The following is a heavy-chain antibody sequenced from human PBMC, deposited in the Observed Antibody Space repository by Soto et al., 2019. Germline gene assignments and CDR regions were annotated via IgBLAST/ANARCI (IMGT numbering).Heavy chain of an antibody. D-gene: IGHD6-13*01. CDR1: GFIFTGYN. J-gene: IGHJ4*02. CDR3: ARRRAAAGTLTFDY. Sequence: EVQLVESGGGLVKPRGSLRLSCAASGFIFTGYNMNWVRQAPGKGLEWVSSISSGSSYIYYADSVKGRFTISRDNAKNSLYLHMNTLRAEDTALYYCARRRAAAGTLTFDYWGQGTRVNVSS. V-gene: IGHV3-21*01. CDR2: ISSGSSYI.